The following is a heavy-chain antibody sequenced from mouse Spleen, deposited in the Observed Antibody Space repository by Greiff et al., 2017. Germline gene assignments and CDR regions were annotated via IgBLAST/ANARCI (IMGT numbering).Heavy chain of an antibody. J-gene: IGHJ3*01. CDR1: GFTFNTYA. D-gene: IGHD1-1*01. CDR3: VRDLYGSSYDWFAY. V-gene: IGHV10-3*01. CDR2: IRSKSSNYAT. Sequence: EVMLVESGGGLVQPKGSLKLSCAASGFTFNTYAMHWVRQAPGKGLEWVARIRSKSSNYATYYADSVKDRFTISRDDSQSMLYLQMNNLKTEDTAMYYCVRDLYGSSYDWFAYWGQGTLVTVSA.